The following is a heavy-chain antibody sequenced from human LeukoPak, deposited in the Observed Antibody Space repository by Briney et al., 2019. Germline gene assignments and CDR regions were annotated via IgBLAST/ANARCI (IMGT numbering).Heavy chain of an antibody. V-gene: IGHV3-11*04. CDR3: ARAHEYYYYYMDV. CDR2: ISSSGSII. J-gene: IGHJ6*03. Sequence: GGSLRLSCAASGFSFSDYYMTWIRQAPGKGLEWVSYISSSGSIIYYADSVKGRFTTSRDNAKNSLYLQMNSLRAEDTAVYYCARAHEYYYYYMDVWGKGTTVTISS. CDR1: GFSFSDYY.